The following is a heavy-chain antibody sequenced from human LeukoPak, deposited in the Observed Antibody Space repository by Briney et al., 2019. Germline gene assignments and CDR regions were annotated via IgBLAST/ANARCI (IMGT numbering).Heavy chain of an antibody. D-gene: IGHD3-10*01. V-gene: IGHV3-74*01. CDR3: ARGPYDGSGSYYVNY. CDR1: GFTFSSYW. CDR2: INSDGSST. Sequence: GASLRLSCAASGFTFSSYWMHWVRQAPGKGLVWDSRINSDGSSTSYADSVKGRFTISRDNAKNTLYLQMNSLRAEDTAVYYCARGPYDGSGSYYVNYWGQGTLVTVSS. J-gene: IGHJ4*02.